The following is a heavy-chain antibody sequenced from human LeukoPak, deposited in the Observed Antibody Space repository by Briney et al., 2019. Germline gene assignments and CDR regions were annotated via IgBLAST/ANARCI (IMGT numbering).Heavy chain of an antibody. J-gene: IGHJ4*02. CDR3: AKDLSVRGVINLHDY. Sequence: PGGSLRLSCAASGFTFSSYAMSWVRQAPGKGLEWVSAISGSGGSTYYADSVKGRFTISRDNAKNSLYLQMNSLRAEDTAVYYCAKDLSVRGVINLHDYWGQGTLVTVSS. CDR2: ISGSGGST. CDR1: GFTFSSYA. V-gene: IGHV3-23*01. D-gene: IGHD3-10*01.